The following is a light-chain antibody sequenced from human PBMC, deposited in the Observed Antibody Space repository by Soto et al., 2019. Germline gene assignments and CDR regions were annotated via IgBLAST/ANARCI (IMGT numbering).Light chain of an antibody. Sequence: EIVLTQSPATLSLSPGERATLSCRASQSVSSYLAWYQQKPGQAPRLLIYGASSRATGIPDRFSGSGSGTDFTLTISSLQPEDFATYYCQQSYSTPGTFGQGTKVDIK. CDR3: QQSYSTPGT. CDR1: QSVSSY. V-gene: IGKV3-11*01. CDR2: GAS. J-gene: IGKJ1*01.